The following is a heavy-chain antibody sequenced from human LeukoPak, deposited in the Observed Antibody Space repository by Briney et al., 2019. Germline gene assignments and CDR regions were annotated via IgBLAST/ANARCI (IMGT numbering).Heavy chain of an antibody. CDR3: ARDRDSSGYYYV. D-gene: IGHD3-22*01. CDR1: GFTVSSNY. CDR2: IHSGGST. V-gene: IGHV3-53*01. Sequence: PGGSLRLSCAASGFTVSSNYMSWVRQAPGKGLEWVSVIHSGGSTYYADSVKGRFTISRDNSKNTLYLQMNSLRAEDTAVYYCARDRDSSGYYYVWGQGTLVTVSS. J-gene: IGHJ4*02.